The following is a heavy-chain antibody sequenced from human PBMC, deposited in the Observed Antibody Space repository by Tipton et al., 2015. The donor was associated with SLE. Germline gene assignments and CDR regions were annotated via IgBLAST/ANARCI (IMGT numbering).Heavy chain of an antibody. V-gene: IGHV4-39*07. CDR2: IYYSGST. J-gene: IGHJ4*02. CDR3: ARGGLGSDLRGSIYFGS. CDR1: GGSISSTNYN. Sequence: TLSLTCTVSGGSISSTNYNWGWIRQPPGKGLEWIGSIYYSGSTYYNPSLKSRVTISIDTSKNQLSLRLNSVTAADTAVYYCARGGLGSDLRGSIYFGSWGQGTLVTVSS. D-gene: IGHD7-27*01.